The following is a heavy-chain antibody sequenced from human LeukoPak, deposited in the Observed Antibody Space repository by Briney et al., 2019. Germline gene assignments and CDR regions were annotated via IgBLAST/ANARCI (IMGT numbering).Heavy chain of an antibody. V-gene: IGHV3-64*01. Sequence: PGGSLRLSCAASGFTFSSYAMPWVRQAPGKGLEYVSAISGNGGSTYYANSVKGRFTISRDNSKNTLYLQMGSLRAEDMAVYYCARGHQWLVLYYFDYWGQGTLVTVSS. CDR2: ISGNGGST. CDR1: GFTFSSYA. CDR3: ARGHQWLVLYYFDY. D-gene: IGHD6-19*01. J-gene: IGHJ4*02.